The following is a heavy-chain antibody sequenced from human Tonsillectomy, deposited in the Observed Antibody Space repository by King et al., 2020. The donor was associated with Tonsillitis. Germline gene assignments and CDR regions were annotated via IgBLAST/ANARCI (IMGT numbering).Heavy chain of an antibody. V-gene: IGHV5-51*01. D-gene: IGHD3-16*01. CDR3: AGRGGGGGAAEEYFQH. CDR2: IYPGDSDT. Sequence: QLVQSGAEVKKPGESLKISCKGSGYSFTSYWIGWVRQMPGKGLEWMGIIYPGDSDTRYSQSFQGQVTISADKSISTAYLQWSSLKASDSAMYYYAGRGGGGGAAEEYFQHWGQGTLVTVSS. J-gene: IGHJ1*01. CDR1: GYSFTSYW.